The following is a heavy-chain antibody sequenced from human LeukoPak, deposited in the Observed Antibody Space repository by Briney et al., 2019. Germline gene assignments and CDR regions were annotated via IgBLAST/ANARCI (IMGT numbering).Heavy chain of an antibody. D-gene: IGHD6-19*01. J-gene: IGHJ6*03. CDR1: GFTFSSYS. Sequence: GGSLRLSCAASGFTFSSYSMNWVRQAPGKGLEWVSSISSSSSYIYYADSVKGRFTISRDNAKNSLYLQMNSLRAEDTAVYYCARGISSAWGYYYMDVWGKGTTVTVSS. CDR2: ISSSSSYI. CDR3: ARGISSAWGYYYMDV. V-gene: IGHV3-21*01.